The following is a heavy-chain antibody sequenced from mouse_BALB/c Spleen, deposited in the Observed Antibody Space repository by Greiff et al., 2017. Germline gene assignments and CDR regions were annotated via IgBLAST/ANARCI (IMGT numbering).Heavy chain of an antibody. CDR3: ARHGPGDYFDY. J-gene: IGHJ2*01. CDR1: GFTFSSYT. CDR2: ISNGGGST. D-gene: IGHD3-2*02. Sequence: EVMLVESGGGLVQPGGSLKLSCAASGFTFSSYTMSWVRQTPEKRLEWVAYISNGGGSTYYPDTVKGRFTISRDNAKNTLYLQMSSLKSEDTAMYYCARHGPGDYFDYWGQGTTLTVSS. V-gene: IGHV5-12-2*01.